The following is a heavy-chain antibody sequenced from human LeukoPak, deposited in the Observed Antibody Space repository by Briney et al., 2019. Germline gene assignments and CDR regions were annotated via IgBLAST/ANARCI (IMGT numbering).Heavy chain of an antibody. CDR3: ARDPLYYDFWSGTTCGMDV. V-gene: IGHV4-34*01. J-gene: IGHJ6*02. CDR2: INHSGST. CDR1: GGSFSGYY. Sequence: SETLSLTCAVYGGSFSGYYWSWIRQPPGKGLEWIGEINHSGSTNYNPSLKSRVTISVDTSKNQFSLKLSSVTAADTAVYYCARDPLYYDFWSGTTCGMDVWGQGTTVTVSS. D-gene: IGHD3-3*01.